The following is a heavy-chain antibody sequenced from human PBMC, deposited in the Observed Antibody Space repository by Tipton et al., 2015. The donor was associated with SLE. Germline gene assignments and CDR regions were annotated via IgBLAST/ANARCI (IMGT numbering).Heavy chain of an antibody. CDR1: GFTFSSYG. Sequence: SLRLSCAASGFTFSSYGMHWVRQAPGKGLEWVAFIRYDGSNKYYADSVKGRFTISRDNSKNTLYLQMNSLRAEDTAVYYCAKDVDEVGAYYFGYWGQGTLVAVSS. J-gene: IGHJ4*02. CDR3: AKDVDEVGAYYFGY. D-gene: IGHD1-26*01. V-gene: IGHV3-30*02. CDR2: IRYDGSNK.